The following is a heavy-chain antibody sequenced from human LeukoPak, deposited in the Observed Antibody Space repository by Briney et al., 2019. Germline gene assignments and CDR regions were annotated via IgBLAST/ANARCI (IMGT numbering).Heavy chain of an antibody. Sequence: SAKVSCKASGGTFSSYAISWVRQAPGQGLEWMGGIIPIFGTANYAQKFQGRVTITTDESTSTAYMELSSLRSEDTAVYYCARYGGATKRGAFDIWGQGTMVTVSS. CDR2: IIPIFGTA. CDR3: ARYGGATKRGAFDI. CDR1: GGTFSSYA. J-gene: IGHJ3*02. V-gene: IGHV1-69*05. D-gene: IGHD1-26*01.